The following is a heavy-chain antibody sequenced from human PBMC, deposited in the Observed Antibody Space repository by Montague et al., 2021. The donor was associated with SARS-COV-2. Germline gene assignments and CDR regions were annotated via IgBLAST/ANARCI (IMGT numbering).Heavy chain of an antibody. D-gene: IGHD3-9*01. V-gene: IGHV2-70*11. CDR1: GFSRSTSGMC. J-gene: IGHJ6*02. CDR2: IDWDDDK. CDR3: ARRTYDILTGYDYGMDV. Sequence: PALVKPTKTLTLTCTFSGFSRSTSGMCVSWIRQPPGKALEWLARIDWDDDKYYSTSLKIRLTISKDTSKNQVVLTMTNMDPVDTATYYCARRTYDILTGYDYGMDVWGQGTTVTVSS.